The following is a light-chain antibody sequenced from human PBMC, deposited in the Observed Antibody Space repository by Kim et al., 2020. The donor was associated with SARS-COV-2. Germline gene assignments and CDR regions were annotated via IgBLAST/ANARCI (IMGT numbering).Light chain of an antibody. J-gene: IGKJ4*01. CDR1: QSVSSNY. V-gene: IGKV3-20*01. CDR2: GAS. Sequence: EIALTQSPATLSLSPGERATLSCRASQSVSSNYLAWYQHKPGQAPSLLIYGASSRAAGIPDRFSGSGSRTDFTLTISRLEPEDFAVYYCEHYGRSPTFGGGTKVDIK. CDR3: EHYGRSPT.